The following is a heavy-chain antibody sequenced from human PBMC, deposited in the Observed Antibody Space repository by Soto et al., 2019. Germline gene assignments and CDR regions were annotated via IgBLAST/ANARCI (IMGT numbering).Heavy chain of an antibody. J-gene: IGHJ6*02. D-gene: IGHD3-9*01. CDR1: GGSISSYY. Sequence: SETLSLTCTVSGGSISSYYWSWIRQPPGKGLEWIGYIYYSGSTNYNPSLKSRVTISVDTSKNQFSLKLSSVTAADTAVYYCARGDYDILTGYYYYGMDVWGQGTTVTVSS. CDR3: ARGDYDILTGYYYYGMDV. CDR2: IYYSGST. V-gene: IGHV4-59*01.